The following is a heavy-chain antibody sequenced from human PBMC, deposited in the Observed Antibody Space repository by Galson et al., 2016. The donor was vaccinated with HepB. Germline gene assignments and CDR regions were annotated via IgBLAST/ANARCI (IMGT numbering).Heavy chain of an antibody. CDR2: TSQDGSEK. J-gene: IGHJ6*02. D-gene: IGHD3-3*01. CDR1: GFTFTNYW. V-gene: IGHV3-7*01. Sequence: SLRLSCAASGFTFTNYWMSWVRQAPRKGLEWVAQTSQDGSEKYYADSVKGRFTISRDNANNTLYLQMSDLGGEDTALYFCARDVESYHGVWSGSTDDQYFSMDVWGQGTTCIVSS. CDR3: ARDVESYHGVWSGSTDDQYFSMDV.